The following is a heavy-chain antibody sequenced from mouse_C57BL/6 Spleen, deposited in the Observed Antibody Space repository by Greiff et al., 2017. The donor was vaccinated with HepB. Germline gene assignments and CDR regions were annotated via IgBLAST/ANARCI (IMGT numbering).Heavy chain of an antibody. CDR1: GYAFSSSW. Sequence: QVQLQQSGPELVKPGASVKISCKASGYAFSSSWMNWVKQRPGKGLEWIGRIYPGDGDTNYNGKFKGKATLTADKSSSTAYMQLSSLTSEDSAVYFCARDYDGYYYAMDYWGQGTSVTVSS. CDR2: IYPGDGDT. D-gene: IGHD2-4*01. CDR3: ARDYDGYYYAMDY. J-gene: IGHJ4*01. V-gene: IGHV1-82*01.